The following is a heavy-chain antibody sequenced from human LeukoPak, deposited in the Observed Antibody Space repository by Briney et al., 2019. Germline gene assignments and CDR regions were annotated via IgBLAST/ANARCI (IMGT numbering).Heavy chain of an antibody. CDR2: IYYSGST. J-gene: IGHJ6*03. Sequence: PSETLSLTCTVSGGSISSSSYYWGWIRQPPGKGLEWIGSIYYSGSTYYNPSLKSRVTISVDTSKNQFSLKLSSVTAADTAVYYCARVSTVVTPPHYYYYYYMDVWGKGTTVTISS. V-gene: IGHV4-39*07. D-gene: IGHD4-23*01. CDR3: ARVSTVVTPPHYYYYYYMDV. CDR1: GGSISSSSYY.